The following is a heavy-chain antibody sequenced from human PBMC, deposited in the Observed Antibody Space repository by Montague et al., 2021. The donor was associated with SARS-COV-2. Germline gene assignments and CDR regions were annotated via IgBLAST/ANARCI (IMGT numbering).Heavy chain of an antibody. CDR1: GGSFSGYH. Sequence: ETLSLTCAVYGGSFSGYHWTWIRQSPGKGLEWIGGINTSGSTNYNPSLKSRITISGDTSKNQFSLKLTSVTAADTAVYYCARGRIDVNMIVVVVAGASFYMDVWGKGTTVTVSS. J-gene: IGHJ6*03. CDR2: INTSGST. CDR3: ARGRIDVNMIVVVVAGASFYMDV. V-gene: IGHV4-34*01. D-gene: IGHD3-22*01.